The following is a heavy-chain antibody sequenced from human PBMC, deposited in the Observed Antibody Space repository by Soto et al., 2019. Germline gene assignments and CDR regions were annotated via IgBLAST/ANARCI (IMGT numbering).Heavy chain of an antibody. D-gene: IGHD6-19*01. CDR3: ARDSSGSPDY. CDR1: GYTFTSYY. CDR2: INPGGEST. V-gene: IGHV1-46*03. J-gene: IGHJ4*02. Sequence: VASVKVSCKASGYTFTSYYIHWVRLAPGQGLEWMGMINPGGESTTYAQKFQGRVTMTRDTSTSTVYMDLSSLRSEDTAVYYCARDSSGSPDYWGQGTLVTVSS.